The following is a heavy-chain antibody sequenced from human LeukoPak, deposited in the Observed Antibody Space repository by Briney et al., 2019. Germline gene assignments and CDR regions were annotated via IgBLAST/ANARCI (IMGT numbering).Heavy chain of an antibody. CDR3: AREGTTGAFDI. D-gene: IGHD4-17*01. V-gene: IGHV4-38-2*02. CDR2: IYHSGST. J-gene: IGHJ3*02. Sequence: SETLSLTCTVSGYSISSGYYWGWIRQPPGKGLEWIGGIYHSGSTYYNPSLKSRVTISIDTSKNQFSLKLSSVTAADTAVYYCAREGTTGAFDIWGQGTMVTVSS. CDR1: GYSISSGYY.